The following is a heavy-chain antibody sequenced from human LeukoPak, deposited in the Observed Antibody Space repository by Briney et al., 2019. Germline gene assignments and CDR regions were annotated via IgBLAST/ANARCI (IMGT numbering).Heavy chain of an antibody. Sequence: GGSLRLSCAASGFTFSNYAMSWVRQAPGKGLEWVSLISGSGVNIYYADTVKGRFAISRDNSKDTLYLQMNRLRAEDTAVYYCAKGWAGDCPFFDPWGQGTLVTVFS. V-gene: IGHV3-23*01. CDR1: GFTFSNYA. CDR2: ISGSGVNI. D-gene: IGHD2-21*02. CDR3: AKGWAGDCPFFDP. J-gene: IGHJ5*02.